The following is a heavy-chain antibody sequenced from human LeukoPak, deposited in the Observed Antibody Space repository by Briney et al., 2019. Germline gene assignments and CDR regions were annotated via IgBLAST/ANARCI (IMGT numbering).Heavy chain of an antibody. CDR2: INPNSGGT. CDR1: GYTFTGYY. J-gene: IGHJ6*03. Sequence: GASVKVSCKASGYTFTGYYMHWVRQAPGQGLEWMGWINPNSGGTNYAQKFQGRVTITADKSTSTAYMELSSLRSEDTAVYYCARDTARPEYGDYYYYMDVWGKGTTVTVSS. V-gene: IGHV1-2*02. CDR3: ARDTARPEYGDYYYYMDV. D-gene: IGHD6-6*01.